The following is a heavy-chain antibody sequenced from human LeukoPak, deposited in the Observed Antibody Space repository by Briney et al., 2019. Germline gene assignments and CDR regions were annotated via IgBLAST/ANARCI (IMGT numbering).Heavy chain of an antibody. CDR3: ARRWVYDKRAFDA. CDR1: GGSISGTYY. Sequence: SETLSLTCTVSGGSISGTYYWSWIRPPPGKGLEWIGYIYYTGTTDSNPSLKSRVTISLDTSKNQFSLKLSSVTAADTAVYYCARRWVYDKRAFDAWGQGTMVTVSS. V-gene: IGHV4-59*08. D-gene: IGHD3-16*01. J-gene: IGHJ3*01. CDR2: IYYTGTT.